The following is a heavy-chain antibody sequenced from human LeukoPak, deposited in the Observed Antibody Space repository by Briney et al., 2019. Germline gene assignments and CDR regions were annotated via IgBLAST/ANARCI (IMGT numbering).Heavy chain of an antibody. V-gene: IGHV1-69*04. D-gene: IGHD3-10*01. CDR3: ASPYGSGTSGSYYYGMDV. Sequence: SVKVSCKASGYTFTSYGISWVRQAPGQGLEWMGRTIPILGIANDAKKYQGRVTITADKSTSTAYMELSSLRSENTAVYYCASPYGSGTSGSYYYGMDVWGQGTTVTVSS. CDR2: TIPILGIA. J-gene: IGHJ6*02. CDR1: GYTFTSYG.